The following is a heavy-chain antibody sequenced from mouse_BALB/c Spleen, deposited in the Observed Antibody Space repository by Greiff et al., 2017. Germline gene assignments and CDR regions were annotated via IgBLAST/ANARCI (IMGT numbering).Heavy chain of an antibody. J-gene: IGHJ4*01. CDR3: ARRGMINGGYAMDY. Sequence: VQLQQSGPELVRPGVSVKISCKGSGYTFTDYAMHWVKQSHAKSLEWIGVISTYYGNTNYNQKFKGKATMTVDKSSSTAYMELARLTSEDSAIYYCARRGMINGGYAMDYWGQGTSVTVSS. V-gene: IGHV1-67*01. CDR1: GYTFTDYA. CDR2: ISTYYGNT. D-gene: IGHD2-4*01.